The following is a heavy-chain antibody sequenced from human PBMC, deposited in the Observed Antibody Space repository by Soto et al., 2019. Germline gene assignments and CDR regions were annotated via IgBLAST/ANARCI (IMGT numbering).Heavy chain of an antibody. J-gene: IGHJ6*02. CDR2: IDPSDSYT. CDR3: ARLVSRGANYYYGMEV. CDR1: GYSFTSYW. V-gene: IGHV5-10-1*01. D-gene: IGHD3-10*01. Sequence: GESLKISCKGSGYSFTSYWISWVRQMPGKGLEWMGRIDPSDSYTNYSPSFQGHVTISADKSISTAYLQWSSLKASDTAMYYCARLVSRGANYYYGMEVWGQGTTVTVSS.